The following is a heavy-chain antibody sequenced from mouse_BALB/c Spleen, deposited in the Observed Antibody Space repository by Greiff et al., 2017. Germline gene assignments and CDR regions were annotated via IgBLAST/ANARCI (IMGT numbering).Heavy chain of an antibody. V-gene: IGHV5-4*02. CDR2: ISDGGSYT. CDR3: ARDRNRYDAWFAY. J-gene: IGHJ3*01. CDR1: GFTFSDYY. Sequence: EVQVVESGGGLVKPGGSLKLSCAASGFTFSDYYMYWVRQTPEKRLEWVATISDGGSYTYYPDSVKGRFTISRDNAKNNLYLQMSSLKSEDTAMYYCARDRNRYDAWFAYWGQGTLVTVSA. D-gene: IGHD2-14*01.